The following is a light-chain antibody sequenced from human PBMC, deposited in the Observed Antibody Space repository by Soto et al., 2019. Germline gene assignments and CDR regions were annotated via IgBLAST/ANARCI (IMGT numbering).Light chain of an antibody. J-gene: IGKJ1*01. CDR1: LDIRAE. CDR3: LQDYDYPRT. V-gene: IGKV1-6*01. CDR2: GTS. Sequence: AIQMTQSPSSLSASVGDRVTITCRASLDIRAELGWYQQKPGEAPKLLVYGTSTLQTGVPSRFSGSGSGADFTLTISSLQPEDFATYYCLQDYDYPRTFGQGTKVEIK.